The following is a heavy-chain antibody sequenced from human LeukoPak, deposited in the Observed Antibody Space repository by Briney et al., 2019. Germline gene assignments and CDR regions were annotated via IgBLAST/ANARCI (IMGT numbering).Heavy chain of an antibody. CDR3: AVYYYDSSGYFDY. J-gene: IGHJ4*02. CDR2: IYDSGST. V-gene: IGHV4-39*01. Sequence: SETLSLTCTVSGGSISSSSYYWGWIRQPPGKGLEWIGSIYDSGSTYYNPSLKSRVTISVDTSKNQFSLKLSSVTAADTAVYYCAVYYYDSSGYFDYWGQGTLVTVSS. D-gene: IGHD3-22*01. CDR1: GGSISSSSYY.